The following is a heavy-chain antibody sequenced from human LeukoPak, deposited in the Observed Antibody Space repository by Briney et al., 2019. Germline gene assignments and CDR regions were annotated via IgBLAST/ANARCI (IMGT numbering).Heavy chain of an antibody. Sequence: SETLSLTCAVYGGSFSGYYWSWIRQPPGKGLEWIGEINHSGSTNYNPSLKSRVTISVDTSKNQFSLKLSSVTAADTAVYHCARTSRWFDPWGQGTLVTISS. CDR2: INHSGST. D-gene: IGHD6-13*01. V-gene: IGHV4-34*01. CDR3: ARTSRWFDP. CDR1: GGSFSGYY. J-gene: IGHJ5*02.